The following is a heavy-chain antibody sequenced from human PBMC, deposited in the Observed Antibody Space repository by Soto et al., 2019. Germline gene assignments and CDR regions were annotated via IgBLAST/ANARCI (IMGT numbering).Heavy chain of an antibody. D-gene: IGHD2-2*01. V-gene: IGHV1-69*13. CDR3: AATLLGYCSSTSCWNWFDP. CDR1: GGTFSSYA. Sequence: RASVKVSCKASGGTFSSYAISWVRQAPGQGLEWMGGIIPIFGTANYAQKFQGRVTITADESTSTAYMELSSLRSEDTAVYYCAATLLGYCSSTSCWNWFDPWGQGTLVTVSS. J-gene: IGHJ5*02. CDR2: IIPIFGTA.